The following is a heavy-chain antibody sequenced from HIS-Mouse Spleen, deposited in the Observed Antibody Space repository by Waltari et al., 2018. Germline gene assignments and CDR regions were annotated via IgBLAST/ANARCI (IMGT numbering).Heavy chain of an antibody. Sequence: SRDNSKNTLYLQMNSLRAEDTAVYYCARDRAGLYYDSSGSFDYWGQGTLVTVSS. J-gene: IGHJ4*02. CDR3: ARDRAGLYYDSSGSFDY. V-gene: IGHV3-30*01. D-gene: IGHD3-22*01.